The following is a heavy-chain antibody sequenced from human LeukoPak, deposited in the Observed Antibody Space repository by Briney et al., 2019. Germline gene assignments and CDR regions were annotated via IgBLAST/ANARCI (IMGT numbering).Heavy chain of an antibody. CDR2: INPSGGST. V-gene: IGHV1-46*01. J-gene: IGHJ4*02. D-gene: IGHD3-10*01. Sequence: RASVKVSCKASGGTFSSYAISWVRQAPGQGLEWMGIINPSGGSTSYAQKFQGRVTMTRDTSTSTVYMELSSLRSEDTAVYYCAREPRTFLWFGELFNFDYWGQGTLVTVSS. CDR1: GGTFSSYA. CDR3: AREPRTFLWFGELFNFDY.